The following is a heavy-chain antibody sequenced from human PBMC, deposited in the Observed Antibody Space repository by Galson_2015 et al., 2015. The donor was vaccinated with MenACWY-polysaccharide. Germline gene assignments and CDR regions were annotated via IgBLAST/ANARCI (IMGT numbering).Heavy chain of an antibody. V-gene: IGHV4-39*01. CDR1: GGSISSSSYY. D-gene: IGHD3-22*01. CDR2: IYYSGST. CDR3: ASGFFFHYYDSSGYTDAFDI. Sequence: SETLSLTCTVSGGSISSSSYYWGWIRQPPGKGLEWIGSIYYSGSTYYNPSLKSRVTISVDTSKNQFSLKLGSVTAADTAVYYCASGFFFHYYDSSGYTDAFDIWGQGTMVTVSS. J-gene: IGHJ3*02.